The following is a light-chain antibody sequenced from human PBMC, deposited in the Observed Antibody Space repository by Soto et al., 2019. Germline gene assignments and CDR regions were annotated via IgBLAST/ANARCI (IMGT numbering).Light chain of an antibody. Sequence: EIVITQSPATLSVSPGDRVTLSCRASQSVSRNLAWYQQKPGQAPRLLIYGASTRATGIPARFSGSGSGTEFTLTISSLQSEDFAVYFCQHYYNWPRTFGQGTKVDIK. CDR3: QHYYNWPRT. V-gene: IGKV3-15*01. CDR1: QSVSRN. J-gene: IGKJ1*01. CDR2: GAS.